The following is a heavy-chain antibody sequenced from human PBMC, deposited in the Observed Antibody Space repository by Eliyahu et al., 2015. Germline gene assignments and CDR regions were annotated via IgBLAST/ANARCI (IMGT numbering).Heavy chain of an antibody. Sequence: QVQLVESGGGVVQPGRSLRLSCSASGFAFDTYSIHWVRQAPGKGLEWVAIMSYDENNRHYAESVKGRFTVSRDNSRNTVYLHMNNLTIEDTALYYCAREELPRSHFDYWGQGTLVTVAA. CDR2: MSYDENNR. CDR1: GFAFDTYS. D-gene: IGHD3-10*01. CDR3: AREELPRSHFDY. J-gene: IGHJ4*02. V-gene: IGHV3-30*01.